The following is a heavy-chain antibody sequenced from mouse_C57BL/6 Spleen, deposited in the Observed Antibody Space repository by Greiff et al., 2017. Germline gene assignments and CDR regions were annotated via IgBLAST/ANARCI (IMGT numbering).Heavy chain of an antibody. V-gene: IGHV5-17*01. D-gene: IGHD1-1*01. CDR2: ISSGSSTI. CDR1: GFTFSDYG. CDR3: ALYYGKDYAMDY. Sequence: EVKVEESGGGLVKPGGSLKLSCAASGFTFSDYGMHWVRQAPEKGLEWVAYISSGSSTIYYADTVKGRFTISRDNAKNTLFLQMTSLRSEDTAMYYCALYYGKDYAMDYWGQGTSVTVSS. J-gene: IGHJ4*01.